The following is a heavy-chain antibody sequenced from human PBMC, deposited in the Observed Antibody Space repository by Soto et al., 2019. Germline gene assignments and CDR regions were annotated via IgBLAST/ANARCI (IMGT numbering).Heavy chain of an antibody. J-gene: IGHJ4*02. Sequence: QIQLVQSGAEVKKPGASVKVSCKASGYTFSIYGINWVRQAPGQGLEWMAWPRPNNGNTKYAQNLQGRVTMTTDTSTSTAYRELRSLRPDDTAVYYCVRDLDGSGSYYTDYWGQGTLVTDTS. CDR2: PRPNNGNT. CDR3: VRDLDGSGSYYTDY. CDR1: GYTFSIYG. V-gene: IGHV1-18*01. D-gene: IGHD3-10*01.